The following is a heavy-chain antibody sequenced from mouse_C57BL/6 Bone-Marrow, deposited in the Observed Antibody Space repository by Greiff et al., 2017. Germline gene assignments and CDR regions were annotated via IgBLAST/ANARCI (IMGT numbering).Heavy chain of an antibody. CDR2: IDPSDSST. J-gene: IGHJ4*01. V-gene: IGHV1-50*01. D-gene: IGHD2-1*01. CDR1: GYTFTSYW. Sequence: VQLQQPGAELVKPGASVKLSCKASGYTFTSYWLQWVKQRPGQGLEWIGEIDPSDSSTNYNQKFKGQATLTVDTYSSTAYMQLISLTSAESAVYYVAFYFPVGAMDYWGQGTSVTVSS. CDR3: AFYFPVGAMDY.